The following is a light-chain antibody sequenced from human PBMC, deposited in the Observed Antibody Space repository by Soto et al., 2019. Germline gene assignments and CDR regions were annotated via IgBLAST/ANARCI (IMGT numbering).Light chain of an antibody. V-gene: IGKV1-5*01. CDR2: DAS. CDR1: QSISSW. Sequence: DIPMTQSPSTLSATAGDRVIITCRASQSISSWLAWYQHKPGKAPKLLIYDASNLDSGVPSRFSGSGSGTEFSLTISNLQPDDCATYYCQQYENYWTFGQGTRVEIK. CDR3: QQYENYWT. J-gene: IGKJ1*01.